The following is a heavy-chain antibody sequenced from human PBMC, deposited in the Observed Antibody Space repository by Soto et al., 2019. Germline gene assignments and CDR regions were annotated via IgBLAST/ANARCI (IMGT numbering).Heavy chain of an antibody. V-gene: IGHV4-30-4*01. Sequence: SETLSLTCTVAGGSISSGDYYWSWIRQPPGKLLEWIEYIYYSGSTYYNPSLKSRVTISVDTSKNQFSLKLSSVTAADTAVYCCARVKYYFDYWGQGPLVTVSS. CDR3: ARVKYYFDY. J-gene: IGHJ4*02. CDR1: GGSISSGDYY. CDR2: IYYSGST.